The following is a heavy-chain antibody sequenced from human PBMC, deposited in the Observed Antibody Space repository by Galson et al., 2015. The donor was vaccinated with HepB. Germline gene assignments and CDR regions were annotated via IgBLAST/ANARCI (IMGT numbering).Heavy chain of an antibody. CDR1: GFTFSDYY. Sequence: SLRLSCAASGFTFSDYYMSWIRQAPGKGLEWVSYISSSGSTIYYADSVKGRFTISRDNAKNSLYLQMNSLRAEDTAVYYCAGRDYYDSSGYSLVAFDIWGQGTMVTVSS. D-gene: IGHD3-22*01. J-gene: IGHJ3*02. V-gene: IGHV3-11*01. CDR3: AGRDYYDSSGYSLVAFDI. CDR2: ISSSGSTI.